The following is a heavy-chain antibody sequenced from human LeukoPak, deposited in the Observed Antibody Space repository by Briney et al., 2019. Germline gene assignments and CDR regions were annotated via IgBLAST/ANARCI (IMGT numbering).Heavy chain of an antibody. J-gene: IGHJ2*01. Sequence: GGSLRLSCAAPGFTFSSYGMHWVRQAPGKGLEWAAVISYDGKKTYYADSVKGRFTISRDNAKNSLYLQMNSLRAEDTAVYYCARPFSGYFDLWGRGTLVTVSS. CDR1: GFTFSSYG. CDR3: ARPFSGYFDL. V-gene: IGHV3-30*03. CDR2: ISYDGKKT.